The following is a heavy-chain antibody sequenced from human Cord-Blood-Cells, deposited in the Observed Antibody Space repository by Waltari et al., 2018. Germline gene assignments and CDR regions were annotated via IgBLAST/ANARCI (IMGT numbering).Heavy chain of an antibody. J-gene: IGHJ4*02. V-gene: IGHV4-34*01. D-gene: IGHD6-13*01. CDR2: IKHSGST. CDR3: ARDPRAAAGDAFDY. Sequence: QVQLQQWGAGLLKPSETLSLTCAVYGGSFSGYYWSWIRQPPGKGLEWIGEIKHSGSTNYNPSLKSRVTISVDTSKNQFSLKLSSVTAADTAVYYCARDPRAAAGDAFDYWGQGTLVTVSS. CDR1: GGSFSGYY.